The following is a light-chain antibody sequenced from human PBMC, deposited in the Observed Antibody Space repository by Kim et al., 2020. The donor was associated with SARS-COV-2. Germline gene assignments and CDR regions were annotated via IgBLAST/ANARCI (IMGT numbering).Light chain of an antibody. CDR1: QNISSF. Sequence: ASVGDRVTITCRASQNISSFLAWYHQRPGTAPKLLIYKASILESGVTPTFSGRGSGTEFTLTISRLQPDDYATYYCQQYSSSPWTFGQGTKVDIK. V-gene: IGKV1-5*03. CDR2: KAS. CDR3: QQYSSSPWT. J-gene: IGKJ1*01.